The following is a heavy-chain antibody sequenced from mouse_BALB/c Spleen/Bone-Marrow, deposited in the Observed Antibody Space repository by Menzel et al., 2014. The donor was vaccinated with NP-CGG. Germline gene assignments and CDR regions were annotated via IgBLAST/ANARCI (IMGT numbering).Heavy chain of an antibody. CDR1: GFNIKDTY. D-gene: IGHD2-4*01. J-gene: IGHJ2*01. CDR2: IDPANGNT. CDR3: ARYDYGVYFDY. Sequence: EVKLEESGAELVKPGASVKLSCTASGFNIKDTYMHWVKQRPEQGLEWIGRIDPANGNTKYDPKFQGKATITADTSSNTAYLRLSSLTSEDTAVYYCARYDYGVYFDYWGQGTTLTVSS. V-gene: IGHV14-3*02.